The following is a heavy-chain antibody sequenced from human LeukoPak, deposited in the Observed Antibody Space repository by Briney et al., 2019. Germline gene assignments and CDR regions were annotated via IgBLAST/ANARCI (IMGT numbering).Heavy chain of an antibody. Sequence: GGSLRLSCAVSGFTFSSDWMTWVCQAPGKGLEWVANIKPDGSDKYYVDSVKGRFTISRDNAKSSLYLQMNSLRAEDTAVYYCVLQQQLVLSYFDYWGQGTLVTVSS. V-gene: IGHV3-7*01. D-gene: IGHD6-13*01. J-gene: IGHJ4*02. CDR2: IKPDGSDK. CDR1: GFTFSSDW. CDR3: VLQQQLVLSYFDY.